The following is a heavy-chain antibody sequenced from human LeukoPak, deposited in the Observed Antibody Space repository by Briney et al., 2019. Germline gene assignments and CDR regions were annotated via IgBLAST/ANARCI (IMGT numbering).Heavy chain of an antibody. V-gene: IGHV5-51*01. CDR3: ARHTWSFVSPLYSDY. D-gene: IGHD3-10*01. CDR1: GYSFTNYW. Sequence: GESLKISCKGSGYSFTNYWIAWVRQMPGKGLEWMGIIYPGDSDTRYSPSFQGQVTISANNSISTAYLQWSSLKASDTAMYYCARHTWSFVSPLYSDYWGQGTLVTVSS. CDR2: IYPGDSDT. J-gene: IGHJ4*02.